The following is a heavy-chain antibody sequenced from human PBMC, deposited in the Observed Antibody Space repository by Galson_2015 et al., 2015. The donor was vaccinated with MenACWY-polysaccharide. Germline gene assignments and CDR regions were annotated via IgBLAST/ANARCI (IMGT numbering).Heavy chain of an antibody. CDR3: AKDAIAGIVLTPLRIPLQR. J-gene: IGHJ1*01. Sequence: SLRLSCAVSNVTLRRYAMSWVRQPPGKGLEWVPTVGGSGDGRYYADSVRGRFTISRDNSKNTLYLEMNSLRAEDTAIYYCAKDAIAGIVLTPLRIPLQRWGQGTLVAVSS. CDR1: NVTLRRYA. D-gene: IGHD6-13*01. CDR2: VGGSGDGR. V-gene: IGHV3-23*01.